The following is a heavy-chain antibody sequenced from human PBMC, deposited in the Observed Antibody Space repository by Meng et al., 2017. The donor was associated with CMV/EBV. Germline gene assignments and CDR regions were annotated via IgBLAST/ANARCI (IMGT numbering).Heavy chain of an antibody. CDR3: ARAVGWRRLDY. D-gene: IGHD1-26*01. CDR1: GGTFSSYA. J-gene: IGHJ4*02. Sequence: SVKVSCKASGGTFSSYAISWVRQAPGQGLGWMGGIIPILGIANYAQKFQGRVTITADKSTSTAYMELSSLRSEDTAVYYCARAVGWRRLDYWGQGTLVTVSS. V-gene: IGHV1-69*10. CDR2: IIPILGIA.